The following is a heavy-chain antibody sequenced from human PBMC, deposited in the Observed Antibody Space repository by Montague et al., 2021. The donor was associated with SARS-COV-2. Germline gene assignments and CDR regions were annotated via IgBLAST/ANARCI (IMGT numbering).Heavy chain of an antibody. J-gene: IGHJ4*02. D-gene: IGHD6-13*01. CDR2: VSASGST. V-gene: IGHV4-4*07. CDR1: GESISGFY. CDR3: ARDVVAAPGTFDY. Sequence: SETLSLTCTVSGESISGFYWNWIRQPAGKGLEWIGRVSASGSTNYNPSLNSRVTMSVDTSKKQFSLRLSPVTAADTAVYYCARDVVAAPGTFDYWGQGTLVTVFS.